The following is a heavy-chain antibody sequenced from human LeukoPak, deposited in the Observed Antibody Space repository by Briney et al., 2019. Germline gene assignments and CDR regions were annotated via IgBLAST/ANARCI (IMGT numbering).Heavy chain of an antibody. D-gene: IGHD5-12*01. CDR2: ISYDGSNK. CDR1: GFAFSDYA. J-gene: IGHJ4*02. V-gene: IGHV3-30-3*01. CDR3: ARDENTVATGPDY. Sequence: PGGSLRLSCAASGFAFSDYAMHWVRQAPGKGLEWVAVISYDGSNKYYADSVKGRFTISRENSKSTLYLQMNSLRREDTAVYYCARDENTVATGPDYWGQGTLVTVSS.